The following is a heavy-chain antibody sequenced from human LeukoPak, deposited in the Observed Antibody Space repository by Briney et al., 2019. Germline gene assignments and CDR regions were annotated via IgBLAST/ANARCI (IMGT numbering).Heavy chain of an antibody. J-gene: IGHJ6*03. CDR2: IYYSGST. Sequence: PSETLSLTCTVSGGSISSYYWSWIRQPPGKGLEWIGYIYYSGSTNYNPSLKSRVTISVDTSKNQFSLKLSSVTAADTAVYYCARVGPKIVVLSAVMPYYYYIDVWGKGTTVTVSS. CDR1: GGSISSYY. D-gene: IGHD2-2*01. V-gene: IGHV4-59*12. CDR3: ARVGPKIVVLSAVMPYYYYIDV.